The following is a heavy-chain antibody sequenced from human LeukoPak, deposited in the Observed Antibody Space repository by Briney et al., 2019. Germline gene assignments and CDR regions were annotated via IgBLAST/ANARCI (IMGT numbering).Heavy chain of an antibody. CDR3: ARGDFTRGYYGSGSYLGPAFDY. D-gene: IGHD3-10*01. CDR2: IIPILATA. J-gene: IGHJ4*02. Sequence: SVKVSCKASGGTFSTYAISWVRQAPGQGLEWMGGIIPILATANYAQKFQGRVTITADESTSTAYMELSSLRSEDTAVYYCARGDFTRGYYGSGSYLGPAFDYWGQGTLVTVSS. V-gene: IGHV1-69*13. CDR1: GGTFSTYA.